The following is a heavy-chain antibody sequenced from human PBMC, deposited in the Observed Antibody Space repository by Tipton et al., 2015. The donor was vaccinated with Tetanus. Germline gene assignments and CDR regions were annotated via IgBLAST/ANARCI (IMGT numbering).Heavy chain of an antibody. D-gene: IGHD3-10*01. V-gene: IGHV4-30-2*06. CDR2: IFHTGGT. CDR3: ARSHGSGGLLWFDS. J-gene: IGHJ5*01. Sequence: LRLSCTVSGGSINNGAYTWSWIRQSPGKGLEWIGYIFHTGGTYYNPSLKSRVTISVDGPKNQFSLNPKSVTAADTAVYYCARSHGSGGLLWFDSWGQGTLVTVSS. CDR1: GGSINNGAYT.